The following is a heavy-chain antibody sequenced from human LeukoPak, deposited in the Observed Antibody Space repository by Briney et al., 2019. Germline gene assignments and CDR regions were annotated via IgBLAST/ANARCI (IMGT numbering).Heavy chain of an antibody. J-gene: IGHJ4*02. Sequence: GGSLRLSCAASGFTFSSYAMSWIRQAPGKGLEWVANIRQDGSEKYYVDSVKGRFTISRDNAKNSLYLQMNSLRAEDTAVYYCARPLWGVGASYYFDYWGQGTLVTVSS. V-gene: IGHV3-7*01. CDR2: IRQDGSEK. D-gene: IGHD1-26*01. CDR3: ARPLWGVGASYYFDY. CDR1: GFTFSSYA.